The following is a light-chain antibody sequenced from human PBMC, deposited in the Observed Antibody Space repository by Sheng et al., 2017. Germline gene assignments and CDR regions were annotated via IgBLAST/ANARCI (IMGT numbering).Light chain of an antibody. J-gene: IGKJ1*01. Sequence: EIVLTQSPVTLSLSPGERATLSCRASQSVGSSSLAWYQQKLGQPPXLLIYAASTRATGIPPDXFSGSGSETDFTLTITSLEPEDFAVYYCQQYRFSPETFGQGTRVAI. CDR3: QQYRFSPET. V-gene: IGKV3-20*01. CDR1: QSVGSSS. CDR2: AAS.